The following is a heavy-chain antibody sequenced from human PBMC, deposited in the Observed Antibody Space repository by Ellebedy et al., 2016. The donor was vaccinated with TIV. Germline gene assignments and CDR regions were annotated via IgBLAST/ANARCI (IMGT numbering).Heavy chain of an antibody. CDR3: ARSTVTQFDY. J-gene: IGHJ4*02. D-gene: IGHD4-11*01. V-gene: IGHV4-39*01. CDR2: IYYSGST. Sequence: MPSETLSLTCTVSGGSISSSSYYWGWIRQPPGKGLEWIGSIYYSGSTYYNPSLKSRVTISVDTSKNQFSLKLSSVTAADTAVYYCARSTVTQFDYWGQGTLVTVSS. CDR1: GGSISSSSYY.